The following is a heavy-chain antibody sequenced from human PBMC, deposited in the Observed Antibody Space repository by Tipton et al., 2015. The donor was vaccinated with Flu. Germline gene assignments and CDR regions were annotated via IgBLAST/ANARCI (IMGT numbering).Heavy chain of an antibody. CDR1: GGSVSSGYYY. CDR3: ARDRGPGLERLDYYYMDV. J-gene: IGHJ6*03. Sequence: TLSLTCTVSGGSVSSGYYYWSWIRQPPGKALEWIGYIYYSGTTNYNPSLKSRVTISADTSKTQLSLKLGSVTAADTAVYYCARDRGPGLERLDYYYMDVWGTGTTVTVSS. D-gene: IGHD3-10*01. CDR2: IYYSGTT. V-gene: IGHV4-61*01.